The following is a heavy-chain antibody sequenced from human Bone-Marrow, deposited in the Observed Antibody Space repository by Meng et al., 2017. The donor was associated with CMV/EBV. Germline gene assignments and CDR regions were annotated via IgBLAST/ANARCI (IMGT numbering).Heavy chain of an antibody. CDR1: GLTFKNYA. V-gene: IGHV3-30*02. Sequence: GESLKISCVFSGLTFKNYAVHWVRQAPGRGLEWVALVSFDGDDQYYADSVKGRFAISRDNSHDTVYLQMNSLRPEDTATYYCVAGLPNPGYWGQGGVVTVSS. CDR2: VSFDGDDQ. J-gene: IGHJ4*02. D-gene: IGHD1-14*01. CDR3: VAGLPNPGY.